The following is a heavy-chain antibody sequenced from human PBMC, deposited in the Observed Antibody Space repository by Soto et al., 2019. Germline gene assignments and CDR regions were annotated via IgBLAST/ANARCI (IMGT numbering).Heavy chain of an antibody. CDR3: ALHTLDTDMRSGY. V-gene: IGHV1-3*01. J-gene: IGHJ4*02. CDR1: GYTFTSYA. CDR2: INDGNGNT. Sequence: RASVKVSCKASGYTFTSYAMHWVRQAPGQRLEWMGWINDGNGNTKYSQKFQGRVTITRDTSASTAYMELSSLRSDDTAVYYCALHTLDTDMRSGYWGPGTLVNVSS. D-gene: IGHD5-18*01.